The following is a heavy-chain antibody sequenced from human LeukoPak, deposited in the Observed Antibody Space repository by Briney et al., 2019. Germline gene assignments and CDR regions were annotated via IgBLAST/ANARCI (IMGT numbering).Heavy chain of an antibody. Sequence: ASVKVSCKASGYTFTGYYMHWVRQAPGQGLEWMGWINPNSGGTNYAQKFQGRVTMTRDTSISTAYMELSSLRSEDTAVYYCARKRRWLHPFDPWGQGTLVTVSS. CDR3: ARKRRWLHPFDP. J-gene: IGHJ5*02. CDR2: INPNSGGT. V-gene: IGHV1-2*02. D-gene: IGHD5-24*01. CDR1: GYTFTGYY.